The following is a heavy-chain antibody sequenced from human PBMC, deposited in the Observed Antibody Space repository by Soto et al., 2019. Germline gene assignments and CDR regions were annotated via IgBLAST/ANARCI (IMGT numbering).Heavy chain of an antibody. Sequence: EVQLLESGGGLVQPGGSLRLSCAASGFTFSSYAMSWVRQAPGKGLEWVSAISGSGGSTYYADSVKGRFTISRDNSKNTLYLQMNSLRAEDTAVYYCAKNRGYAFIGYYYCGRDVWGQGTTVTVSS. D-gene: IGHD5-12*01. J-gene: IGHJ6*02. CDR1: GFTFSSYA. CDR2: ISGSGGST. CDR3: AKNRGYAFIGYYYCGRDV. V-gene: IGHV3-23*01.